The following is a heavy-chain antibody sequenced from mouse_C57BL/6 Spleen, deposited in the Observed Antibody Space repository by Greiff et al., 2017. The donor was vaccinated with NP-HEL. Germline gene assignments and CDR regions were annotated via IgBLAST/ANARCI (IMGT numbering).Heavy chain of an antibody. CDR1: GYTFTSYW. V-gene: IGHV1-61*01. D-gene: IGHD2-1*01. CDR3: ARGLYGNYEFAY. CDR2: IYPSDSET. Sequence: VQLQQPGAELVRPGSSVKLSCRASGYTFTSYWMDWVKQRPGQGLEWIGNIYPSDSETHYNQKFKDKATWTVDKSSSTAYMQLSSLTSEDSAVYYCARGLYGNYEFAYWGQGTLVTVSA. J-gene: IGHJ3*01.